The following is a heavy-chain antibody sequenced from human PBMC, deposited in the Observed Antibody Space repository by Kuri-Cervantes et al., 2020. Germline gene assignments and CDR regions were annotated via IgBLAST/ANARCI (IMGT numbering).Heavy chain of an antibody. CDR3: ARRVTTGGWYFDL. V-gene: IGHV4-39*07. Sequence: GSLRLSCTVSGGSISSSNYYCAWIRQPPGKGLEWIGSTYYSGSPSYNPSLKSRVTISVDTSKNQFSLKLSSVTAADTAVYYCARRVTTGGWYFDLWGRGTLVTVSS. J-gene: IGHJ2*01. CDR2: TYYSGSP. D-gene: IGHD4-17*01. CDR1: GGSISSSNYY.